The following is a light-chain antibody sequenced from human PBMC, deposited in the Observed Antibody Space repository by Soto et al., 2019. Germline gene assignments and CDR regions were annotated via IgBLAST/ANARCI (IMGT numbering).Light chain of an antibody. CDR1: SSNIENNY. CDR2: DNY. Sequence: QSVLTQPPSVSAAPGQKVTISCSGSSSNIENNYVSWYQQLPRTAPKLLIYDNYKRPSGVPDRFSGSKSGTSATLGITGLQTGDEADYYCGTWDSSLSAYVFGTGTKVTVL. J-gene: IGLJ1*01. V-gene: IGLV1-51*01. CDR3: GTWDSSLSAYV.